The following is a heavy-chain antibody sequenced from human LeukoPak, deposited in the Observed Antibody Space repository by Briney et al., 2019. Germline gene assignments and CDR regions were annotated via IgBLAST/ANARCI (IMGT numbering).Heavy chain of an antibody. CDR2: IKQDGSEK. Sequence: GGSLRLSCAASGFTFSSYWMSWVRQAPGKGLEGVANIKQDGSEKYYVDSVKGRFTISRDNAKNSLYLQMNSLRAEDTAVYYCASGYYDFWSGYSHSYYFDYWGQGTLVTVSS. V-gene: IGHV3-7*01. D-gene: IGHD3-3*01. CDR3: ASGYYDFWSGYSHSYYFDY. CDR1: GFTFSSYW. J-gene: IGHJ4*02.